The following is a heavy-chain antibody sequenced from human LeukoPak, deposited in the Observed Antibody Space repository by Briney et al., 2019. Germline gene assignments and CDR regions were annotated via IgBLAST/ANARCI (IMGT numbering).Heavy chain of an antibody. CDR1: GGSISSYY. V-gene: IGHV4-4*07. CDR3: ARDRPVDTAMDDFDY. D-gene: IGHD5-18*01. Sequence: SETLSLTCTVSGGSISSYYWSWIRQPAGKGLEWIGRIYASGSTNYNPSLKSRVTMSVDTSKNQFSLKLSSVTAADTAVYYCARDRPVDTAMDDFDYWGQGTLVTVSS. J-gene: IGHJ4*02. CDR2: IYASGST.